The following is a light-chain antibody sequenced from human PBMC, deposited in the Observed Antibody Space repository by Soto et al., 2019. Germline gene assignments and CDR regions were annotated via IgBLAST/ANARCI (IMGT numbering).Light chain of an antibody. J-gene: IGKJ3*01. V-gene: IGKV3-15*01. CDR3: HQYNNWPPFT. CDR1: RSVGTN. Sequence: EIVMTQSPATLSVSPREGVTLSCRTSRSVGTNLAWYQQKPGQAPRLLIYGASTRAIGIPARFSGSGSGTEYTLTISTLQSEDFAVYYCHQYNNWPPFTFGPGTKVDI. CDR2: GAS.